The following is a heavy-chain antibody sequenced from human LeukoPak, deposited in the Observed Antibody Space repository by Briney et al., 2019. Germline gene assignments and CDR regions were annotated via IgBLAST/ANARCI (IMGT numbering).Heavy chain of an antibody. CDR3: ARDYSSDAFDI. V-gene: IGHV4-59*01. CDR2: IYYSGNT. J-gene: IGHJ3*02. Sequence: SETLSLTCTVSGGSISSYYWSWIRQPPGKGLEWVAYIYYSGNTNYNPPLKSRVTISVDTSKNQFSLKLSSVTAADTAVYYCARDYSSDAFDIWGQGTMVTVSS. D-gene: IGHD2-15*01. CDR1: GGSISSYY.